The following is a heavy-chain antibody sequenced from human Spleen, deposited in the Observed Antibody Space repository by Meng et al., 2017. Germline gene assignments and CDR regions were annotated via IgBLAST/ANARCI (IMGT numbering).Heavy chain of an antibody. Sequence: QGHQQQVGAGLLKPSETLSLTCVVSGGSFSDYYWSWIRQPPGKGLEWIGEINHSGSTNYNPSLESRATISVDTSQNNLSLKLSSVTAADSAVYYCARGPTTMAHDFDYWGQGTLVTVSS. CDR1: GGSFSDYY. J-gene: IGHJ4*02. V-gene: IGHV4-34*01. D-gene: IGHD4-11*01. CDR2: INHSGST. CDR3: ARGPTTMAHDFDY.